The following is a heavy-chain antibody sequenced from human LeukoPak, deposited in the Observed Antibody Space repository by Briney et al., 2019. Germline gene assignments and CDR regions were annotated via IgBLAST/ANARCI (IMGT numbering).Heavy chain of an antibody. Sequence: PSETLSLTCTVSGGSISGYCWNWIRQPAGRGLEGIGPIYTSGSTKYNPSLKSRVTMSIDTSRDQFSLQVTSVTAADTAVYYCARGSIDGSATYDAVVAYYFDYWGQGTLVTVSS. D-gene: IGHD3-10*01. CDR1: GGSISGYC. V-gene: IGHV4-4*07. CDR3: ARGSIDGSATYDAVVAYYFDY. J-gene: IGHJ4*02. CDR2: IYTSGST.